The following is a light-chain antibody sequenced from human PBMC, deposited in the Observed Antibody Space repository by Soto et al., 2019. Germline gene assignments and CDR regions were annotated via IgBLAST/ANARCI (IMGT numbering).Light chain of an antibody. CDR2: GAS. CDR1: QSVSSSY. CDR3: QQYNNWPTWT. V-gene: IGKV3-15*01. J-gene: IGKJ1*01. Sequence: EIVFTQSPVTLSFXXGEIATLSCRAIQSVSSSYLAWYQQKPGQAPRLLIYGASSRATGIPARFSGSGSETEFTLTISSLQAEDSAVYFCQQYNNWPTWTFGQGTKVDTK.